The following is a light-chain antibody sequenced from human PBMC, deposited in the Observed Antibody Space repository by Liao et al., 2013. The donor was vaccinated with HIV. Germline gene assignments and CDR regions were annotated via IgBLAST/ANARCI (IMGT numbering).Light chain of an antibody. J-gene: IGLJ3*02. V-gene: IGLV3-21*01. Sequence: SYVLTQPPSVSVAPGQTATITCGGNNLGTKIVHWYQQKPGQAPVLVIHHDTDRPSGIPERFSASNSGSTATLTISGVEVADEADYYCQMWESDSDRVFGGGTKVTVL. CDR2: HDT. CDR3: QMWESDSDRV. CDR1: NLGTKI.